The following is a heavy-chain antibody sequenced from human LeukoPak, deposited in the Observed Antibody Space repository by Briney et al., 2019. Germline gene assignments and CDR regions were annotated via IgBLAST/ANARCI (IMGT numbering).Heavy chain of an antibody. Sequence: PSETLSLTCTVSGGSISSYYWSWIRQPPGKGLEWIGNIYYSGSTNYNPSLKSRVTISVDTSKNQFSLKLSSVTAADTAVYYCARHMDSSMRYWYFDLWGRGTLVTVSS. J-gene: IGHJ2*01. CDR1: GGSISSYY. CDR2: IYYSGST. V-gene: IGHV4-59*08. D-gene: IGHD6-6*01. CDR3: ARHMDSSMRYWYFDL.